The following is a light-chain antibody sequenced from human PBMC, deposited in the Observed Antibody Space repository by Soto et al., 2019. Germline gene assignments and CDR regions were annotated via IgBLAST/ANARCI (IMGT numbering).Light chain of an antibody. V-gene: IGLV2-14*01. CDR2: DVS. Sequence: QSVLTQPASVSGSPGQSITISCTGTRRDVGGYNYVSWYQQHPGKAPKLMIYDVSNRPSGVSNRFSGSKSGNTASLTISGLQAEDEADYYCSSYTSSSGVFGGGTKLTVL. J-gene: IGLJ3*02. CDR1: RRDVGGYNY. CDR3: SSYTSSSGV.